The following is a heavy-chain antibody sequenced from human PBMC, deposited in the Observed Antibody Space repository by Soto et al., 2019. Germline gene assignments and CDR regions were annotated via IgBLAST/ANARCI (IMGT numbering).Heavy chain of an antibody. V-gene: IGHV4-31*11. CDR3: ARDRVVDDFWSGYFTRHDAFDI. D-gene: IGHD3-3*01. CDR1: GGSISSGGYY. CDR2: IYHSGTT. Sequence: PSETLSLTCAVSGGSISSGGYYWSWIRQHPGKGLEWIGYIYHSGTTHYNPSLKSRLTISLDTSKNQFSLKLSSVTAADTAVYYCARDRVVDDFWSGYFTRHDAFDIWGQGTMVTVSS. J-gene: IGHJ3*02.